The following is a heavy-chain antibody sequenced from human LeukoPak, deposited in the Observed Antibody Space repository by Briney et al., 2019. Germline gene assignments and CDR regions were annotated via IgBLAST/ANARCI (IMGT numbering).Heavy chain of an antibody. D-gene: IGHD5-12*01. J-gene: IGHJ4*02. CDR3: ARAHIKPSGYDFGGNYYFDY. Sequence: PSETLSLTCSVSGGSISSYFWSWIRQPAGKGLEWIGYIDDSGNTKYNPSLKNRGTISVDTSKNQFSLKLSSVTAADTAVYYCARAHIKPSGYDFGGNYYFDYWGQGTLVTVSS. CDR1: GGSISSYF. V-gene: IGHV4-59*01. CDR2: IDDSGNT.